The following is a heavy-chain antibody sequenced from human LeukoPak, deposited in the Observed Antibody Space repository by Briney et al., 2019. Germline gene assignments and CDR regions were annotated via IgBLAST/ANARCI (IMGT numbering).Heavy chain of an antibody. V-gene: IGHV6-1*01. CDR2: TYYRSKWYN. CDR3: ARDSSGWYKPTRPALLNAFDI. Sequence: SQTLSLTCAISGDSVSSNSAAWNWIRQSPSRGLEWLGRTYYRSKWYNDYAVSVKSRITINPDTSKNQFSLQLNSVAPEDTAVYYCARDSSGWYKPTRPALLNAFDIWGQGTMVTVSS. CDR1: GDSVSSNSAA. J-gene: IGHJ3*02. D-gene: IGHD6-19*01.